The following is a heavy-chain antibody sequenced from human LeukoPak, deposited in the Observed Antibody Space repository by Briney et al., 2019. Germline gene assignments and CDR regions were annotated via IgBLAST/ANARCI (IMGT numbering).Heavy chain of an antibody. CDR3: AKDHFGDHYFDY. CDR1: GFTFSSPA. J-gene: IGHJ4*02. Sequence: GGSLRLSCAASGFTFSSPAMTWVRQAPGKGLEWVSTIGGSGGVTYYADSVKGRFTISRDNSRSALYLQMNSLRAEDTAIYYCAKDHFGDHYFDYWGQGTLVTVSS. D-gene: IGHD3-10*01. V-gene: IGHV3-23*01. CDR2: IGGSGGVT.